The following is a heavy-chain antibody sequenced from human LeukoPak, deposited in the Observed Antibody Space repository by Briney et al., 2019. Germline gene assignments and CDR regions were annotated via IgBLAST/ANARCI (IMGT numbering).Heavy chain of an antibody. CDR1: GGSISSGGYY. J-gene: IGHJ4*02. D-gene: IGHD3-22*01. CDR3: ARKGGLYYYDSSEPFDY. CDR2: IYYSGST. Sequence: SQTLSLTCTVSGGSISSGGYYWSWIRQHPGKGLEWIGYIYYSGSTYYNPSLKSRVTIPVDTSKNQFSLKLSSVTAADTAVYYCARKGGLYYYDSSEPFDYWGQGTLVTVSS. V-gene: IGHV4-31*03.